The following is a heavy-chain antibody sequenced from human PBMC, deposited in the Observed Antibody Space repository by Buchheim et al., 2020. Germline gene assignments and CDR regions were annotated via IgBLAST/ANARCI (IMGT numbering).Heavy chain of an antibody. V-gene: IGHV1-46*01. Sequence: QVQLVQSGAEVKKPGASVKVSCKASGYTFTSYYMHWVRQAPGQGLEWIGILNPSGGSTSYAQQFQGRVTMTRDTSTSTVYMELSSLRSEYTAVYYCARGGIGMTTVTMYPSDLPYGMEIWCQGST. D-gene: IGHD4-17*01. CDR3: ARGGIGMTTVTMYPSDLPYGMEI. J-gene: IGHJ6*02. CDR2: LNPSGGST. CDR1: GYTFTSYY.